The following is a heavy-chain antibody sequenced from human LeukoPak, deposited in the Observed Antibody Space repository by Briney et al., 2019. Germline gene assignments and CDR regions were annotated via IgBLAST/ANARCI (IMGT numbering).Heavy chain of an antibody. D-gene: IGHD7-27*01. V-gene: IGHV3-33*01. Sequence: PGGSLRLSCAASGFTFSSYGMHWVRQAPGKGLEWVAVIWYDGSNKYYADSVKGRFTISRDNSKNTLYLQMNSLRAEDTAEYYCARDRGLGNADYYGMDVWGQRTTVTVSS. CDR3: ARDRGLGNADYYGMDV. CDR2: IWYDGSNK. CDR1: GFTFSSYG. J-gene: IGHJ6*02.